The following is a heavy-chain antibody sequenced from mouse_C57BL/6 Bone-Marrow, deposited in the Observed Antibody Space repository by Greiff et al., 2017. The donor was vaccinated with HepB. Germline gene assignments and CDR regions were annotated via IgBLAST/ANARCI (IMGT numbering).Heavy chain of an antibody. Sequence: EVHLVESGGGLVKPGGSLKLSCAASGFTFSSYAMSWVRQTPEKRLEWVATISDGGSYTYYPDNVKGRFTISRDNAKNNLYLQMSHLKSEDTAMYYCASYYGSSYYAMDYWGQGTSVTVSS. CDR3: ASYYGSSYYAMDY. V-gene: IGHV5-4*01. CDR2: ISDGGSYT. J-gene: IGHJ4*01. D-gene: IGHD1-1*01. CDR1: GFTFSSYA.